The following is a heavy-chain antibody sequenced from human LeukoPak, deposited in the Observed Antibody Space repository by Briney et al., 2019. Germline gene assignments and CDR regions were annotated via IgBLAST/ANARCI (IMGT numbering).Heavy chain of an antibody. CDR2: ISGSGGST. J-gene: IGHJ3*02. CDR1: AFTFSSYG. Sequence: GGSLRLSCAASAFTFSSYGMTWVRQAPGKGLEWVSAISGSGGSTYYADSVKGRFTISRDNAKNSLYLQMNSLRAEDTAVYYCAREKDSSSWYDAFDIWGQGTMVTVSS. CDR3: AREKDSSSWYDAFDI. D-gene: IGHD6-13*01. V-gene: IGHV3-23*01.